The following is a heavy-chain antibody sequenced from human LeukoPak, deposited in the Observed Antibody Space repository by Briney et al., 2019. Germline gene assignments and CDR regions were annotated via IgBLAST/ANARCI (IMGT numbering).Heavy chain of an antibody. CDR1: GGSFGGYY. Sequence: SETLSLTCAVYGGSFGGYYWSWIRQPPGKGLEWIGEINHSGSTNYNPSLKSRVTISVDTSKNQFSLKLSSVTAADTAVYYCARDRGGGYYYYYMDVWGKGTTVTVSS. CDR3: ARDRGGGYYYYYMDV. J-gene: IGHJ6*03. V-gene: IGHV4-34*01. CDR2: INHSGST. D-gene: IGHD1-14*01.